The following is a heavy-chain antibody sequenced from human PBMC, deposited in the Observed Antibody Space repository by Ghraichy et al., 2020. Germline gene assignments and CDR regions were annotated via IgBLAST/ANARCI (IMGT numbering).Heavy chain of an antibody. CDR2: INGDGSRT. CDR3: ARWIVRAQAADPAIYGYDAFDI. D-gene: IGHD3-22*01. CDR1: GFTFSTYW. V-gene: IGHV3-74*01. Sequence: GGSLRLSCAASGFTFSTYWMHWVRQAPGKGLMWVSRINGDGSRTTYADSAKGRFTISRDNAENTLYLQMNSLRADDTAVYYCARWIVRAQAADPAIYGYDAFDIWGQGTMVTVSS. J-gene: IGHJ3*02.